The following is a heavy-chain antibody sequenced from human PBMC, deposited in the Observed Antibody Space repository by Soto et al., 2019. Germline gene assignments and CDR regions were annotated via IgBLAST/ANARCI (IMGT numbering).Heavy chain of an antibody. Sequence: PSETLSLTCTVSGGSISSGDYYWSWIRQPPGKGLGWIGYIYYSGSTYYNPSLKSRVTISVDTSKNQFSLKLSSVTAADTAVYYCARDGSGSYIGHYYYYYGMDVWGQGTTVTVSS. CDR2: IYYSGST. D-gene: IGHD3-10*01. V-gene: IGHV4-30-4*01. CDR1: GGSISSGDYY. J-gene: IGHJ6*02. CDR3: ARDGSGSYIGHYYYYYGMDV.